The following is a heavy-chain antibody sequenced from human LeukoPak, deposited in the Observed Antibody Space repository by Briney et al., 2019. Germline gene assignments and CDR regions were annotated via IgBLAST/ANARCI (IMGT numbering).Heavy chain of an antibody. CDR1: GGSFSGYY. CDR3: ARDSWEDWFDP. CDR2: INHSGST. D-gene: IGHD1-26*01. J-gene: IGHJ5*02. Sequence: SETLSLTCAVYGGSFSGYYWSWIRQPPGKGLEWIGEINHSGSTNYNPSLKSRVTISVDTSKNQFSLKLSSVTAADTAVYYCARDSWEDWFDPWGQGTLVTVSS. V-gene: IGHV4-34*01.